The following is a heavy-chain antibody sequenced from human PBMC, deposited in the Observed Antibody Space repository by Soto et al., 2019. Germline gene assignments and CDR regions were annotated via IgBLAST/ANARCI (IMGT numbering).Heavy chain of an antibody. J-gene: IGHJ4*01. CDR2: ISSSSSYI. CDR3: ARGPTYCGGDCYSDY. D-gene: IGHD2-21*02. Sequence: EVQLVESGGGLVKPGGSLRLSCAASGFTFSSYSMNWVRQAPGKGLEWVSSISSSSSYIYYADSVKGRFTISRDNAKNSLYLQMNSLRAEDTAVYYCARGPTYCGGDCYSDYWGHGTLVTVSS. V-gene: IGHV3-21*01. CDR1: GFTFSSYS.